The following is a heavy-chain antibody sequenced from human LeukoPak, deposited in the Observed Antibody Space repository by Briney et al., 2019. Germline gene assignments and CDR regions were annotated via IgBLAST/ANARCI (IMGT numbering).Heavy chain of an antibody. CDR2: ISGSGGST. Sequence: GGSLRLSCTASGFTFGDYAMSWVRQAPGKGLEWVSAISGSGGSTYYADSVKGRFTISRDNSKNTLYLQMNSLRAEDTAVYYCANRIQYDAFDIWGQGTMVTVSS. CDR1: GFTFGDYA. CDR3: ANRIQYDAFDI. V-gene: IGHV3-23*01. D-gene: IGHD4-11*01. J-gene: IGHJ3*02.